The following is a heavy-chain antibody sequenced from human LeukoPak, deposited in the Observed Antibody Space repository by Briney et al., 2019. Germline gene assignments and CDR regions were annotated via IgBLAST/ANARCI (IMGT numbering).Heavy chain of an antibody. CDR2: ISWNSGSI. J-gene: IGHJ5*02. Sequence: SGGSLRLSCAASGFTFDDYAMHWVRQAPGKGLEWVSGISWNSGSIGYADSVKGRFTISRDNAKNSLYLQMNSLRAEDTALYYCAKGRYYYGSGSPFGGWFDPWGQGTLVTVSS. CDR3: AKGRYYYGSGSPFGGWFDP. D-gene: IGHD3-10*01. V-gene: IGHV3-9*01. CDR1: GFTFDDYA.